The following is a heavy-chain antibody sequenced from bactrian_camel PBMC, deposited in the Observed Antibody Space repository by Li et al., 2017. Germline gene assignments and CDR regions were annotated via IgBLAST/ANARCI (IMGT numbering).Heavy chain of an antibody. V-gene: IGHV3S40*01. Sequence: DVQLVESGGGLVQPGGSLRLSCAAFGFAFSSSYMTWVRQAPGKGLEWVSRIDSGGDGTNYADSVKGRFTISKDNAKNTLYLQMNSLKPEDTAMYYCAADDVMGQRCPDEFSYWGQGTQVTVS. D-gene: IGHD1*01. CDR2: IDSGGDGT. CDR3: AADDVMGQRCPDEFSY. CDR1: GFAFSSSY. J-gene: IGHJ6*01.